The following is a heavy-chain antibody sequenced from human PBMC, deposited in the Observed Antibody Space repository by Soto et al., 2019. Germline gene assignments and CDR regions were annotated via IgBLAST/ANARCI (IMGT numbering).Heavy chain of an antibody. CDR2: IRGSVGTT. CDR3: ARCTGAAEYNYFDP. V-gene: IGHV3-23*01. D-gene: IGHD6-13*01. Sequence: EVQLLESGGGLIQPGGSLRVSCAVSGFNLNNDAMSWVRQAPGKGLEWVSGIRGSVGTTHYADSVKGRFTISRHSFRTTLFLQMNNMRAENTAAYYCARCTGAAEYNYFDPWGQGTLVTVSS. J-gene: IGHJ5*02. CDR1: GFNLNNDA.